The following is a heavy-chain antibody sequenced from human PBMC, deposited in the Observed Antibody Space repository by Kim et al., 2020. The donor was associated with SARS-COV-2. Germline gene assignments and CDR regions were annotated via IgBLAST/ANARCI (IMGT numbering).Heavy chain of an antibody. CDR2: ISVSGGTT. CDR1: GFTFSTYA. Sequence: GGSLRLSCAASGFTFSTYAMSWVRQAPGKGLEWVSCISVSGGTTYYADSVKGRFTISGDNSKTTLYLHMESLRAEDTAIYYCAKDRYDSGTCRRFDYWGQGTLVTVSS. CDR3: AKDRYDSGTCRRFDY. D-gene: IGHD3-10*01. J-gene: IGHJ4*02. V-gene: IGHV3-23*01.